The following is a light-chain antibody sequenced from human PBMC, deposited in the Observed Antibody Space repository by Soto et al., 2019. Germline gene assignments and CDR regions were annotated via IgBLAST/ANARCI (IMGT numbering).Light chain of an antibody. CDR1: SSDVGGYNY. CDR3: TSYSSIPPHVL. V-gene: IGLV2-11*01. J-gene: IGLJ2*01. Sequence: QSALTQPRSVSGSPGQSVTISCTGTSSDVGGYNYVSWYQHHPGKAPKLMIYDVDKRPSGVPGRFSGSKSGNTASLTISGLQAEDEADYYCTSYSSIPPHVLFGGGTKVTVL. CDR2: DVD.